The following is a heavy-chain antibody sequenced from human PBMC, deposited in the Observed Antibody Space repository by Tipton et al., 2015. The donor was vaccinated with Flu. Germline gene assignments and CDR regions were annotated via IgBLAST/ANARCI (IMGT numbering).Heavy chain of an antibody. Sequence: QLVHSGAEVKKPGASVKVSCKTSGYNFINYGVTWVRQAPGQGLDWMGWISAYNGDTKYAERLHGRVTMTTDTSTSTAYLELRSLRSDDTAIYYCARGGTAAAGPSYDSWGQGPLVTVSS. J-gene: IGHJ4*02. CDR3: ARGGTAAAGPSYDS. CDR1: GYNFINYG. V-gene: IGHV1-18*01. D-gene: IGHD6-25*01. CDR2: ISAYNGDT.